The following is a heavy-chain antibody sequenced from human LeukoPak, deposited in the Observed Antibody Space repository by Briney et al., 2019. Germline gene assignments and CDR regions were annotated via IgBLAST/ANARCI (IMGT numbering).Heavy chain of an antibody. CDR2: ISSSSCYI. V-gene: IGHV3-21*01. CDR3: ARVSNYYGSGNYQKQFDY. CDR1: GFTFSDYS. J-gene: IGHJ4*02. Sequence: PGGSLRLSCAASGFTFSDYSMNWVRQAPGKGLEWVSCISSSSCYIYYADSVKARFTISRDSAKNSLYLQMNSLRAEDTAVYYCARVSNYYGSGNYQKQFDYWGQGTLVTVSS. D-gene: IGHD3-10*01.